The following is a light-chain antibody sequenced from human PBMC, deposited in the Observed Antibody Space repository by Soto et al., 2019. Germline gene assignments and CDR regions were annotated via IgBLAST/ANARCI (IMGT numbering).Light chain of an antibody. CDR2: GAS. CDR3: QQTSNWPPEIT. CDR1: QSVSRY. V-gene: IGKV3-15*01. J-gene: IGKJ5*01. Sequence: EIVMTQSPATLSVSPGERVTLSCRASQSVSRYLAWYQQKPGQAPRLLIYGASTGATGIPARFSGSGSGTDFTLTISSLEPEDFAVYYCQQTSNWPPEITFGQGTRLEIK.